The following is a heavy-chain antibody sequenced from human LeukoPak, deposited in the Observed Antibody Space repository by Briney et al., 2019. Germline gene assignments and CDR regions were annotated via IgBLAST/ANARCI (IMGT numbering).Heavy chain of an antibody. V-gene: IGHV3-33*08. CDR1: GFSFTNAW. CDR3: AREGNYYDSSGYYTGYFDY. CDR2: IWYDGSNK. Sequence: GGSLRLSCAASGFSFTNAWMSWVRQAPGKGLEWVAVIWYDGSNKYYADSVKGRFTISRDNSKNTLYLQMNSLRAEDTAVYYCAREGNYYDSSGYYTGYFDYWGQGTLVTVSS. D-gene: IGHD3-22*01. J-gene: IGHJ4*02.